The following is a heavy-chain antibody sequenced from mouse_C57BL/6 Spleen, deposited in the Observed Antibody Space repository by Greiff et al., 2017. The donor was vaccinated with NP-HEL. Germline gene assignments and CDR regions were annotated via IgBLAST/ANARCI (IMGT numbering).Heavy chain of an antibody. V-gene: IGHV5-6*02. CDR3: ARHDLGSSLYYAMDY. D-gene: IGHD1-1*01. Sequence: EVMLVESGGDLVKPGGSLKLSCAASGFTFSSYGMSWVRQTPDKRLEWVATISSGGSYTYYPDSVKGRFTISRDNAKNTLYLQMSSLKSEDTAMYYCARHDLGSSLYYAMDYWGQGTSVTVSS. CDR1: GFTFSSYG. J-gene: IGHJ4*01. CDR2: ISSGGSYT.